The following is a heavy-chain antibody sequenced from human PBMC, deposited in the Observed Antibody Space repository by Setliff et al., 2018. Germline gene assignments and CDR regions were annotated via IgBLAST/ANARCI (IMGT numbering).Heavy chain of an antibody. Sequence: GGSLRLSCAASGFTFSSYAMHWVRQAPGKGLEWVAVISYDGSNKYYAASVKGRFTIPRDNSKNTLYLQMNSLRAEDTAVYYCATRLGDFWGQGTLVTVSS. J-gene: IGHJ4*02. D-gene: IGHD1-1*01. V-gene: IGHV3-30-3*01. CDR1: GFTFSSYA. CDR2: ISYDGSNK. CDR3: ATRLGDF.